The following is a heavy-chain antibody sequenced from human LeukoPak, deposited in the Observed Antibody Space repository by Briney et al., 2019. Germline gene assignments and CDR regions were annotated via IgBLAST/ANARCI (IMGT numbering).Heavy chain of an antibody. Sequence: SVKVSCKASGGTFSSYAISWVRQAPGQGLEWMGGIIPIFGTANYAQKFQGRVTITTDESTSTAYMELSSLRSEDTAVYYRARITYDFWSGYYMPDDPWGQGTLVTVSS. CDR2: IIPIFGTA. CDR1: GGTFSSYA. D-gene: IGHD3-3*01. CDR3: ARITYDFWSGYYMPDDP. V-gene: IGHV1-69*05. J-gene: IGHJ5*02.